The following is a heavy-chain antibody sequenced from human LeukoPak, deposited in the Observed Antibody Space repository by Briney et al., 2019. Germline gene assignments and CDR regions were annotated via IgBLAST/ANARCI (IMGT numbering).Heavy chain of an antibody. V-gene: IGHV5-51*01. J-gene: IGHJ4*02. Sequence: GDSLKISCECFEYRFTNNWIGWARQMPGKGLEWMQIIYPGDSDTRYSPSFQGQVTISADKSISTAYLQWSSLKTSDTAMYYCARSLYGVNAWFDYWGQGTLVTVSS. CDR3: ARSLYGVNAWFDY. CDR2: IYPGDSDT. CDR1: EYRFTNNW. D-gene: IGHD4/OR15-4a*01.